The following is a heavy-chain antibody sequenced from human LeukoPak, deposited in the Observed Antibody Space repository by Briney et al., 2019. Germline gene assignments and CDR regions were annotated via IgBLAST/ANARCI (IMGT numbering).Heavy chain of an antibody. CDR1: GFTFSSYS. CDR3: ARQRRHSSSWYYFDY. D-gene: IGHD6-13*01. J-gene: IGHJ4*02. Sequence: PGGSLRLSCAASGFTFSSYSMNWVRQAPGKGLEWVSSISSSSSYIYYADSVKGRFTISRDNAKNSLYLQMNSLRAEDTAVYYCARQRRHSSSWYYFDYWGQGTLVTVSS. CDR2: ISSSSSYI. V-gene: IGHV3-21*01.